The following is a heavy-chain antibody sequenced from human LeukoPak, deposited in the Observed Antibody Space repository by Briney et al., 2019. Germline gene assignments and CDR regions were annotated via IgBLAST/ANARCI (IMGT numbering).Heavy chain of an antibody. CDR3: LRDLMGMGATTACLHQ. CDR2: ISRSSRHV. Sequence: PGGSLRLSCAASGFTFSDYSMNWVRQAPGKGLEWVSSISRSSRHVYYAGSVKGRFTISRDTAKNTLYLQMYMLRAEDAAVYDCLRDLMGMGATTACLHQWGQGGLVTVS. CDR1: GFTFSDYS. J-gene: IGHJ1*01. D-gene: IGHD1-26*01. V-gene: IGHV3-21*01.